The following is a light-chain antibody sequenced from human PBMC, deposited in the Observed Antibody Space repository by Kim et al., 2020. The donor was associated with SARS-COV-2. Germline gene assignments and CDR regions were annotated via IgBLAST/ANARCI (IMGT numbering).Light chain of an antibody. V-gene: IGLV1-44*01. CDR1: RSNIGSNP. Sequence: GKRISFSRSGRRSNIGSNPVNWYQQLPGTSPKLLIYTHNQRPSGVPDRFSGSKSGTSASLAICGLQSEDEADYYCAAWDDSLNGWVFGGGTQLTVL. CDR3: AAWDDSLNGWV. CDR2: THN. J-gene: IGLJ3*02.